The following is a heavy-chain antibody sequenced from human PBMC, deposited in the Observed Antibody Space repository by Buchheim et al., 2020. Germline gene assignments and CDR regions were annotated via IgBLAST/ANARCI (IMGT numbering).Heavy chain of an antibody. CDR2: IKQDGSEK. V-gene: IGHV3-7*04. D-gene: IGHD2-2*01. Sequence: EVQLVESGGGLVQPGGSLRLSCAASGFTFSSHWMSWVRQAPAKGLEWVANIKQDGSEKHYVDSVKGRFTFSRDNAKNSLYLQMNSLRAEDTAVYYCARGRYCSSTSCYPSFAFDLWGQGT. J-gene: IGHJ3*01. CDR3: ARGRYCSSTSCYPSFAFDL. CDR1: GFTFSSHW.